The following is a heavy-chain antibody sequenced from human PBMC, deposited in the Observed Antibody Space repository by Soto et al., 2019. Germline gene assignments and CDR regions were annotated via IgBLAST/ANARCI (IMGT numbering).Heavy chain of an antibody. D-gene: IGHD3-10*01. CDR3: ARGSVRGVIHDAFDI. J-gene: IGHJ3*02. CDR2: MNPNSGNT. V-gene: IGHV1-8*01. Sequence: VASVKVSCKASGYTFTSYDINWVRQATGQGLEWMGWMNPNSGNTGYAQKLQGRVTMTTDTSTSTAYMELRSLRSDDTAVYYCARGSVRGVIHDAFDIWGQGTMVTVSS. CDR1: GYTFTSYD.